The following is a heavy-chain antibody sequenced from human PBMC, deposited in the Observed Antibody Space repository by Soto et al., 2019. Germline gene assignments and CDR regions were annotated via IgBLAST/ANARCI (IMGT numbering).Heavy chain of an antibody. J-gene: IGHJ4*02. CDR1: GYTFSDYY. CDR2: INPNSGGT. D-gene: IGHD1-1*01. Sequence: ASVKVSCNASGYTFSDYYIHWVRQAPGQGLEWMGWINPNSGGTKYAPKFQGGVTMTRDTSITTAHMELSRLRSGDTAVYYCAREPATAKPEGVDFWGQGTLVTVSS. CDR3: AREPATAKPEGVDF. V-gene: IGHV1-2*02.